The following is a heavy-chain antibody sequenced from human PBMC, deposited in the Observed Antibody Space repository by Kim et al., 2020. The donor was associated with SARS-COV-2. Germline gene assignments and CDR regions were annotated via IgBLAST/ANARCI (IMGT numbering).Heavy chain of an antibody. CDR1: GFGFSVYW. Sequence: GGSLRLSCAASGFGFSVYWMCWVRQAPGGGLEWVAKSNPDGTVKTYADSVEGRFTISRDNVKDSLSLQMSGLRAEDTAVYYCVRDYRWGFDSWGLGTLVTVSP. V-gene: IGHV3-7*01. J-gene: IGHJ4*02. CDR2: SNPDGTVK. D-gene: IGHD3-16*01. CDR3: VRDYRWGFDS.